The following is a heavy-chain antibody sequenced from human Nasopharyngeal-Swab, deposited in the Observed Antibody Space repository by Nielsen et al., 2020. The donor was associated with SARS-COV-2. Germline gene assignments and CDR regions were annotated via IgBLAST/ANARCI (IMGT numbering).Heavy chain of an antibody. CDR3: ARGIFGVPLEVYNWFDP. V-gene: IGHV4-59*13. Sequence: SETLSLTCTVSGGSISSYYWSWIRQPPGKGLEWIGYIYYSGSTNYNPSLKSRVTISVDTSKNQFSLKLSSVTAADTAVYYCARGIFGVPLEVYNWFDPWGQGTLVTVS. CDR1: GGSISSYY. D-gene: IGHD3-3*01. J-gene: IGHJ5*02. CDR2: IYYSGST.